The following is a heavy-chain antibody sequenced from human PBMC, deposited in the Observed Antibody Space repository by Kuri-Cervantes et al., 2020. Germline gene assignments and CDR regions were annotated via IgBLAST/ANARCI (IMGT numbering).Heavy chain of an antibody. CDR1: GYTFTGYY. CDR3: ATGPAYCSSTSCLSFDY. J-gene: IGHJ4*02. V-gene: IGHV1-24*01. D-gene: IGHD2-2*01. Sequence: ASVKVSCKASGYTFTGYYMHWVRQAPGKGLEWMGGFDPEDGETIYAQKFQGRVTMTEDTSTDTAYMELSRLRSEDTAVYYCATGPAYCSSTSCLSFDYWGQGTLVTVSS. CDR2: FDPEDGET.